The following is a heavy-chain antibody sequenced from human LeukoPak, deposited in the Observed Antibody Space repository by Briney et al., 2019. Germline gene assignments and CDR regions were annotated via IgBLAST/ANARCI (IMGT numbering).Heavy chain of an antibody. CDR3: AALDCGGDCYWKFDY. D-gene: IGHD2-21*02. CDR1: GFTFSSYS. CDR2: ISSSSSTI. V-gene: IGHV3-48*02. J-gene: IGHJ4*02. Sequence: GGSLRLSCAASGFTFSSYSMHWVSQAPGKGLEWVAYISSSSSTIYYADSVKGRFTISRDKAKNSLYLQMNSLRDEDTAVYYCAALDCGGDCYWKFDYWGQGTLVTVSS.